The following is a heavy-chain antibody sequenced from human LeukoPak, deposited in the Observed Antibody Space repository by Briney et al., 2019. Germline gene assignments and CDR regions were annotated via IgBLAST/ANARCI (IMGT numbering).Heavy chain of an antibody. CDR3: AVGATFYYAFDI. CDR2: MNPNSGNT. Sequence: GASVKVSCKASGYTFTSYDINWVRQATGQGLEWMGWMNPNSGNTGYAQKFQGRATMTRNTSISTAYMELSSLRSEDTAVYYCAVGATFYYAFDIWGQGTMVTVSS. CDR1: GYTFTSYD. D-gene: IGHD1-26*01. V-gene: IGHV1-8*01. J-gene: IGHJ3*02.